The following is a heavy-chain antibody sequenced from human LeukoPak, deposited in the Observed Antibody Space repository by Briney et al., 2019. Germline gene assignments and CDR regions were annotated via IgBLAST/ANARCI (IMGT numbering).Heavy chain of an antibody. CDR2: IYYSGST. CDR1: GGSISSSGYY. Sequence: PSETLSLTCTVSGGSISSSGYYWGWIRQPPGKGLEWIGNIYYSGSTYYNPSLKSRVTISVDTSKNQFSLKLSSVTAADTAVYYCARAVGDQLLYGSAFDIWGQGTMVTVSS. CDR3: ARAVGDQLLYGSAFDI. V-gene: IGHV4-39*07. D-gene: IGHD2-2*02. J-gene: IGHJ3*02.